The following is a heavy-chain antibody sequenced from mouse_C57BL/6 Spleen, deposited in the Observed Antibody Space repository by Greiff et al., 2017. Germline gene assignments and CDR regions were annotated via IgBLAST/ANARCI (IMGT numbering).Heavy chain of an antibody. Sequence: EVNLVESGGGLVQPGGSLSLSCAASGFTFTDYYMSWVRQPPGKALEWLGFIRNKANGYTTEYSASVKGRFTISRDNSQSILYLQMNALRAEDSATYYCARAYGSSYGGFAYWGQGTLVTVSA. J-gene: IGHJ3*01. V-gene: IGHV7-3*01. D-gene: IGHD1-1*01. CDR3: ARAYGSSYGGFAY. CDR1: GFTFTDYY. CDR2: IRNKANGYTT.